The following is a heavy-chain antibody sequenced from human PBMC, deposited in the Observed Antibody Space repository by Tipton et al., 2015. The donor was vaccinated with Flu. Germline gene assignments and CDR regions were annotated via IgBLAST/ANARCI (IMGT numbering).Heavy chain of an antibody. Sequence: GSLRLSCAASGLTFSSYEMNWVRQAPGKGLEWVSYISDGSDAIYYADSAKGRFTISRDNAKNSLYLHMNSLRGEDTAVYYCARGGYNYGEAAFDIWGQGTVVTVSS. CDR3: ARGGYNYGEAAFDI. J-gene: IGHJ3*02. CDR2: ISDGSDAI. D-gene: IGHD5-18*01. CDR1: GLTFSSYE. V-gene: IGHV3-48*03.